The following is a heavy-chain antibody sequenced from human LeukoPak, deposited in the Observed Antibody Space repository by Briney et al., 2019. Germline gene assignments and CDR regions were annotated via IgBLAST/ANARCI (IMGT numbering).Heavy chain of an antibody. J-gene: IGHJ6*02. CDR1: RFTFSDYY. CDR3: AGKWELRGGYYYGLDV. Sequence: PGGSLRLSCAASRFTFSDYYMTWIRQAPGKGLEWVSYISRSGSTTYYADSVKGRFTISRDNAKNSLYLQMNNLRAEDTAVYYCAGKWELRGGYYYGLDVWGQGTTVTVSS. V-gene: IGHV3-11*01. D-gene: IGHD1-26*01. CDR2: ISRSGSTT.